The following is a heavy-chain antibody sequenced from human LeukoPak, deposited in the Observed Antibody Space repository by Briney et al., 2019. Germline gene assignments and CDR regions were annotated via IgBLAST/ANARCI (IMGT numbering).Heavy chain of an antibody. CDR3: ARGEETFDY. Sequence: SETLSLTCTVSGGSISSYYWSWIRQPPGKGLEWSRYIYYSGSTNYNPSLKSRVTISVDTSKNQFSLKLSSVTAADTAVYYCARGEETFDYWGQGTLVTVSS. CDR2: IYYSGST. J-gene: IGHJ4*02. D-gene: IGHD1-26*01. CDR1: GGSISSYY. V-gene: IGHV4-59*01.